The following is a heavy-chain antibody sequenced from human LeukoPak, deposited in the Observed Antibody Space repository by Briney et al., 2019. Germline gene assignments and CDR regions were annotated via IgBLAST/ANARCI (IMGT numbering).Heavy chain of an antibody. Sequence: PGGSLRLSCAASGFTFSGSAMHWVRQASGKGLEWVGRIRSKANSYATAYAASVKGRFTISRGDSKNTAYLQMNSLKTEDTAVYYCTRPSYSGSSEGPYWGQGTLVTVSS. J-gene: IGHJ4*02. D-gene: IGHD1-26*01. CDR3: TRPSYSGSSEGPY. CDR2: IRSKANSYAT. V-gene: IGHV3-73*01. CDR1: GFTFSGSA.